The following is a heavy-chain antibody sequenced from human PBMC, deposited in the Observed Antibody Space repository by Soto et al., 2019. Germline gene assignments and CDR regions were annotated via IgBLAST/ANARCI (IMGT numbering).Heavy chain of an antibody. V-gene: IGHV4-4*07. CDR3: AREPLAHSYFDF. Sequence: SETLSLTCTVSGDSVSSHYWSWMRQPAGKGLEWLGRLYNDERTNYNPSLKSRVTMSMDTSKNQFSLKLTSVTAADSAVYFCAREPLAHSYFDFWAQGTLLAVSS. CDR1: GDSVSSHY. J-gene: IGHJ4*02. CDR2: LYNDERT.